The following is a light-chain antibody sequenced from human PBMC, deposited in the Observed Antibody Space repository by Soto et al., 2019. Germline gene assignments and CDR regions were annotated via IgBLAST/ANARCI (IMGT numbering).Light chain of an antibody. V-gene: IGKV1-12*01. CDR1: QGISTW. Sequence: EIPITQSPSSLSASVGDRATITCRASQGISTWLAWYQQKAGKAPNLLIYGASNLHSGVPSRFSGSGSGTNFTLTISSLQPEDFATYYCQQANSFPITFGQGSRLEI. J-gene: IGKJ5*01. CDR3: QQANSFPIT. CDR2: GAS.